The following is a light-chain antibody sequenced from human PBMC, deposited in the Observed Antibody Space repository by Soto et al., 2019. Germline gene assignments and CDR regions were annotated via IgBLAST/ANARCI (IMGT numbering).Light chain of an antibody. CDR2: GAS. V-gene: IGKV1-8*01. Sequence: SPSSLSASTGDRVTITCRASQGISSYLAWYQQKPGKAPKLLIYGASSRATGIPDRFSGSGSGTDFSLTISRLEPEDFAVYYCQQYGVSPRTFGQGTKVDIK. CDR3: QQYGVSPRT. CDR1: QGISSY. J-gene: IGKJ1*01.